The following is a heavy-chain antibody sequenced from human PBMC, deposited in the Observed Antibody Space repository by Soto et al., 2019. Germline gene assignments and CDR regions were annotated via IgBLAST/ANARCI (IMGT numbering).Heavy chain of an antibody. CDR1: CGSISSGGYY. D-gene: IGHD2-21*02. J-gene: IGHJ6*02. V-gene: IGHV4-31*03. CDR2: IYYSGST. CDR3: ARYGGNSAPYYYYYGMDV. Sequence: QVQLQESGPGLVKPSQTLSLTCTVSCGSISSGGYYWSCIRQHPGKGLEWIGYIYYSGSTYYNPSLKSRVTISVDTSKNQFSLKLSSVTAADTAVYYCARYGGNSAPYYYYYGMDVWGQGTTVTVSS.